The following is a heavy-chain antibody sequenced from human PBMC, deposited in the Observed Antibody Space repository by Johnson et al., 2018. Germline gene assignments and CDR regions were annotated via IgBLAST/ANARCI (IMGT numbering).Heavy chain of an antibody. Sequence: VQLVQSGGGLVQPGGSLRLSCAASAFSFSSHWMSWVRQAPGKGMEWVANINEDGNEKYYVDSGKGRITISRDNAKNSLYRQMNSLRAEDTAVYYCARRVVVPAPSRAMDVWGKGTTVTFSS. CDR2: INEDGNEK. CDR3: ARRVVVPAPSRAMDV. CDR1: AFSFSSHW. J-gene: IGHJ6*03. V-gene: IGHV3-7*01. D-gene: IGHD2-2*01.